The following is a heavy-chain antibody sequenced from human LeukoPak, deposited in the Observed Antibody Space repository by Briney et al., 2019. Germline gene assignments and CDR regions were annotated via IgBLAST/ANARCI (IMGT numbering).Heavy chain of an antibody. CDR3: ARDHAPTFDSSGYFGY. Sequence: GGSLRLSCAASGFTFSSYAMHWVRQAPGKGLEWVAVISYDGSNKYYADSVKGRFTISRDNSKNTLYLQMNSLRAEDTAVYYCARDHAPTFDSSGYFGYWGQGTLVTVS. V-gene: IGHV3-30*01. J-gene: IGHJ4*02. CDR2: ISYDGSNK. D-gene: IGHD3-22*01. CDR1: GFTFSSYA.